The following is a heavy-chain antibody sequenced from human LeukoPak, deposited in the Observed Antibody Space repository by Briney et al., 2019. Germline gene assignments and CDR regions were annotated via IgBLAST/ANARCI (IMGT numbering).Heavy chain of an antibody. CDR1: GFTFNSYW. V-gene: IGHV3-7*01. CDR2: IKQDGSEK. J-gene: IGHJ4*02. CDR3: AKLSSYWSFDY. D-gene: IGHD6-13*01. Sequence: GGSLRLSCAASGFTFNSYWINWVRQAPGKGLEWVANIKQDGSEKYYVDSVKGRFTISRDDAKNTLLLQMNSLRVEDTAVYYCAKLSSYWSFDYWGQGSLVTVSS.